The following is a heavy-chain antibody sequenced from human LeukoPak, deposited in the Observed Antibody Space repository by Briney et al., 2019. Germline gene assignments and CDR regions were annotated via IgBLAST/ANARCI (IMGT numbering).Heavy chain of an antibody. J-gene: IGHJ5*02. Sequence: SETLSLTCTVSGVSISSYYWSWIRQPAPKELEWIGRIYTSGSTNYNPSLKSRATMSVDTSKNQFSLKLSSVTAADTAVYYCASSNSGSQYTWFDPWGQGTLSPSPQ. D-gene: IGHD6-19*01. CDR1: GVSISSYY. CDR2: IYTSGST. CDR3: ASSNSGSQYTWFDP. V-gene: IGHV4-4*07.